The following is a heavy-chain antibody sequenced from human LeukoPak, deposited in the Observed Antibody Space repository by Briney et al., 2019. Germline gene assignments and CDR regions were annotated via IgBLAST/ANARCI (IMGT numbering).Heavy chain of an antibody. D-gene: IGHD2-15*01. CDR1: GFTFGGSA. J-gene: IGHJ4*02. CDR2: IRGKPNTYAT. CDR3: RIDDY. Sequence: GGSLKLSCAASGFTFGGSAMHWVRQASGRGLEWVGRIRGKPNTYATAYAASVIGRFTMSRDDSENTAYLQMNSLKIEDTAVYFCRIDDYWGQGALVTVSS. V-gene: IGHV3-73*01.